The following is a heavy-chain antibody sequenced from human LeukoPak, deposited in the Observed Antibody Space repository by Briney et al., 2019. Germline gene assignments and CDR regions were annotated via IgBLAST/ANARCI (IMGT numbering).Heavy chain of an antibody. CDR2: ISGDGGHT. J-gene: IGHJ5*02. V-gene: IGHV3-23*01. CDR1: GFTFTTYS. D-gene: IGHD5-12*01. CDR3: AKKLVPNARAWFDP. Sequence: GGSLRLSCAASGFTFTTYSMTWVRQAPGKGLEWVSVISGDGGHTYYADSVKGRFTISRDNSKNTLYLQMNSLRAEDTAIYYCAKKLVPNARAWFDPWGQGTLVTVSS.